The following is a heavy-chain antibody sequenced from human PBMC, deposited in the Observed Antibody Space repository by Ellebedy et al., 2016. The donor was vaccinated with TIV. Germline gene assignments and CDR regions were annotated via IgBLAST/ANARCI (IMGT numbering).Heavy chain of an antibody. CDR1: GFTFSNYW. J-gene: IGHJ4*02. V-gene: IGHV3-7*01. CDR3: AKEIGGGGSY. Sequence: GGSLRLSXAASGFTFSNYWMSWVRQAPGKGLEWVANIKQDGSEKYYVDSVKGRFSISRDNAKNSLYLQMDSLRAEGTAVYYCAKEIGGGGSYWGQGTLVTVSS. CDR2: IKQDGSEK. D-gene: IGHD3-10*01.